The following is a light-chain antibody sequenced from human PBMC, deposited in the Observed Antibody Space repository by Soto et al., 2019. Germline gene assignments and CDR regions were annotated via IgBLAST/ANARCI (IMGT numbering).Light chain of an antibody. J-gene: IGKJ1*01. Sequence: EIVLTQSPGTLSLSAGERATLSCRASQTVNSNYFAWYQQKPGQAPRLLIYAASSRAIGIPDRFSGSGSGTDFTLTINGLEPEDCAVYYCQQCGNSPQTFGQGTKVEIK. CDR2: AAS. CDR3: QQCGNSPQT. CDR1: QTVNSNY. V-gene: IGKV3-20*01.